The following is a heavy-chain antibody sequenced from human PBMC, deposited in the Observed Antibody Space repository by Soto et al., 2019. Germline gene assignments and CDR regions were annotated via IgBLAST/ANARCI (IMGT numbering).Heavy chain of an antibody. CDR1: GYTFINYG. J-gene: IGHJ4*02. CDR2: ISTFNGNT. V-gene: IGHV1-18*04. Sequence: QVQLVQSGGEVKKPGASVKVSCKTSGYTFINYGITWVRQAPGQGLEWMGWISTFNGNTNYAQKFQGRVTMTRDTSTTTSYMDLRTLRSDDTAMYYCTTENTWTRPTVALDFWGQGTLGTVSS. CDR3: TTENTWTRPTVALDF. D-gene: IGHD6-19*01.